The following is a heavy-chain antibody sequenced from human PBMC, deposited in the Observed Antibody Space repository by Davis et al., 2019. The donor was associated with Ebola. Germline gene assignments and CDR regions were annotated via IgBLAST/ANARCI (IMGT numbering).Heavy chain of an antibody. CDR2: IIPIFGTA. J-gene: IGHJ4*02. Sequence: AAAVKVSCKASGGTFSSYAISWVRQAPGQGLGWMGGIIPIFGTANYAQKFQGRVTITADESTSTAYMELSSLRSEDTAVYYFARGGGDYGTRYWGQGTLVTVSS. CDR3: ARGGGDYGTRY. V-gene: IGHV1-69*13. D-gene: IGHD4-17*01. CDR1: GGTFSSYA.